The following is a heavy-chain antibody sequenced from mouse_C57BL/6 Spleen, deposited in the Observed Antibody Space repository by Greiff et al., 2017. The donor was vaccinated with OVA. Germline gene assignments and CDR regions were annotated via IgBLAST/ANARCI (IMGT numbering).Heavy chain of an antibody. D-gene: IGHD1-1*01. J-gene: IGHJ2*01. CDR3: ARVFTTVVATENYFDY. Sequence: VQLQQPGAELVMPGASVKLSCKASGYTFTSYWMHWVKQRPGQGLEWIGEIDPSDSYTNYNQKFKGKSTLTVDKSSSTAYMQLSSLTSEDSAVYYCARVFTTVVATENYFDYWGQGTTLTVSS. CDR1: GYTFTSYW. CDR2: IDPSDSYT. V-gene: IGHV1-69*01.